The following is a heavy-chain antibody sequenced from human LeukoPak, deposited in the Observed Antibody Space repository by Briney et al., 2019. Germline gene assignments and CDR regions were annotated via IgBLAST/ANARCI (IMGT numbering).Heavy chain of an antibody. D-gene: IGHD3-22*01. CDR2: IDTAGGT. Sequence: GGSLRLSCAASGFTFSTYDMHWVRQATGEGLEWVSAIDTAGGTYYPGSVKGRFTISREDTKNSLYLQMNGLRAGDTAVYYCTRESNYYDSSTSPGYFDLWGRGTLVTVSS. CDR3: TRESNYYDSSTSPGYFDL. J-gene: IGHJ2*01. V-gene: IGHV3-13*04. CDR1: GFTFSTYD.